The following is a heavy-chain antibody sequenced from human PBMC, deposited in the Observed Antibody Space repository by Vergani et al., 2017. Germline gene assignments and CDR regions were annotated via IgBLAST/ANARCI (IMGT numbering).Heavy chain of an antibody. V-gene: IGHV4-31*03. CDR3: AGDLGVTNPGGFDY. J-gene: IGHJ4*02. Sequence: QVQLQESGPGLVKPSQTLSLTCTVSGGSISCGGYYWSWIRQHPGKGLEWIGYIYYSWSTYYNPSLKSRVTISVDTSKNQFSLKLSSVTAADTAVYYCAGDLGVTNPGGFDYWGQGTLVTVSS. CDR2: IYYSWST. CDR1: GGSISCGGYY. D-gene: IGHD3-3*01.